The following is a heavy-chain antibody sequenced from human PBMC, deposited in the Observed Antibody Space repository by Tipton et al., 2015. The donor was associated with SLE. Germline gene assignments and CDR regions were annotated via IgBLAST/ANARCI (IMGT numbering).Heavy chain of an antibody. CDR3: AREMRDDYVWGSPFDY. CDR1: GGSISSHY. D-gene: IGHD3-16*01. V-gene: IGHV4-59*11. CDR2: IYYSGST. Sequence: LRLSCTVSGGSISSHYWSWIRQPPGKGLEWIGYIYYSGSTNYNPSLKSRVTISVDTSKNQFSLKLSSVTAADTAVYYCAREMRDDYVWGSPFDYWGQGTLVTVSS. J-gene: IGHJ4*02.